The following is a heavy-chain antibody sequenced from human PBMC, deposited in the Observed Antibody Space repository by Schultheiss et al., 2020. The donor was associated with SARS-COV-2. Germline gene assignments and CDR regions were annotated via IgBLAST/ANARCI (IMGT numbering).Heavy chain of an antibody. V-gene: IGHV3-33*08. Sequence: GGSLRLSCAASGFTFSSYAMSWVRQAPGKGLEWVAVIWYDGSNKYYADSVKGRFTVSRDNSKNTLYLQMNSLRAEDTAVYYCARDNTYYGPMDVWGQGTTVTVSS. D-gene: IGHD3-10*01. J-gene: IGHJ6*02. CDR1: GFTFSSYA. CDR2: IWYDGSNK. CDR3: ARDNTYYGPMDV.